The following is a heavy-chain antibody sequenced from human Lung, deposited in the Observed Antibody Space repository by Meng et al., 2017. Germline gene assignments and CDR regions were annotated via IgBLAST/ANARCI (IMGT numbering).Heavy chain of an antibody. J-gene: IGHJ4*02. CDR3: TWDDKAVSDY. CDR1: GFYFSNAW. CDR2: IKSNTDGGTT. V-gene: IGHV3-15*01. D-gene: IGHD3-9*01. Sequence: EVAVVGSGGDLVKPGGFRRPSCAASGFYFSNAWMSWVRQAPGKGLEWVGRIKSNTDGGTTEYAAPVTGRFTISRDDSKSTLNLHLSGLRTDDTGVYYCTWDDKAVSDYWGQGTLVTVSS.